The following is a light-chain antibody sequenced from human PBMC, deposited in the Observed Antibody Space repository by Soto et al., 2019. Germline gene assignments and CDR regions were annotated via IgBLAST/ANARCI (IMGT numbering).Light chain of an antibody. J-gene: IGKJ2*01. CDR3: QQYGSSPYT. CDR2: GAS. Sequence: EIVLTQSPGTLSLSPGERATLSCRASQSVSSRFLDWYQQKPGQAPRLLMYGASSRATVIPDRFSGTGSGTDFTLTISRLEPEDFAEYYCQQYGSSPYTFGLGTKLEIK. CDR1: QSVSSRF. V-gene: IGKV3-20*01.